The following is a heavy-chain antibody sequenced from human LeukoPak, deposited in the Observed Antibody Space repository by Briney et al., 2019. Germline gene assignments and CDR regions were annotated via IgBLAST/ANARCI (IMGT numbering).Heavy chain of an antibody. Sequence: GSVKVSFKASGYTFTSYGISWGRQAPGQGLEWMGWTSAYNGNTNYAQKLQGRVTMTTDTSTSTAYMELRSLRSDDTAVYYCARDRAEPYYYDSSANYYTEDAFDIWGQGTMVTVSS. CDR1: GYTFTSYG. J-gene: IGHJ3*02. D-gene: IGHD3-22*01. CDR3: ARDRAEPYYYDSSANYYTEDAFDI. CDR2: TSAYNGNT. V-gene: IGHV1-18*01.